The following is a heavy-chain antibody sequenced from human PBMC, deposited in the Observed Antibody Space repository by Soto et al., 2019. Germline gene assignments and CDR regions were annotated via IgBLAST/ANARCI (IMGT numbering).Heavy chain of an antibody. J-gene: IGHJ4*02. D-gene: IGHD3-22*01. CDR2: IIPIFGTA. Sequence: GASVKVSCKASGGTFSSYAISWVRQAPGQGLEWMGGIIPIFGTANYAQKFQGRVTITADKSTSTAYMELSSLRSEDTAVYYCARVPQDYYDSSGYLPGYFDYWGQGTLVTVSS. CDR1: GGTFSSYA. V-gene: IGHV1-69*06. CDR3: ARVPQDYYDSSGYLPGYFDY.